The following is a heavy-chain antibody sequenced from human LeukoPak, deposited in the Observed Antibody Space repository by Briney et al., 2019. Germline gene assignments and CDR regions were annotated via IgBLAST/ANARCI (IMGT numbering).Heavy chain of an antibody. Sequence: GGSLRLSCAASGFTFSSYGMHWVRQAPGKGLEWVTVISYDGSNKYYADSVKGRFTISRDNSKNTLYLQMNSLRAEDTAVYYCAKHYYDSSGFDYWGQGTLVTVSS. D-gene: IGHD3-22*01. V-gene: IGHV3-30*18. CDR3: AKHYYDSSGFDY. CDR2: ISYDGSNK. J-gene: IGHJ4*02. CDR1: GFTFSSYG.